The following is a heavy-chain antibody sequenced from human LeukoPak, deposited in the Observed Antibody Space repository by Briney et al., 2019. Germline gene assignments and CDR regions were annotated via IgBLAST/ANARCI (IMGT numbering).Heavy chain of an antibody. V-gene: IGHV1-69*01. Sequence: SVKVSCKASGGTFSSYAISWVRQAPGQGLEWMGGIIPIFGTANYAQKFQGRVTITADESTSTAYMELSSLRSEDTAVYYCAKYSSGWYPNWFDPWGQGTLVTVSS. D-gene: IGHD6-19*01. CDR3: AKYSSGWYPNWFDP. CDR1: GGTFSSYA. J-gene: IGHJ5*02. CDR2: IIPIFGTA.